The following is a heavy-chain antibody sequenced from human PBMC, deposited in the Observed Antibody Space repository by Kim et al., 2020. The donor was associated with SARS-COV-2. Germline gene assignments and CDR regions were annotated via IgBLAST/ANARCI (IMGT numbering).Heavy chain of an antibody. CDR1: GFTFSSYW. J-gene: IGHJ4*02. CDR2: IKQDGSEK. Sequence: GGSLRLSCAASGFTFSSYWMSWVRQAPGKGLEWVANIKQDGSEKYYVDSVKGRFTISRDNAKNSLYLQMNSLRAEDTAVYYCARANFGVVITRGFDYWGQGTLVTVSS. CDR3: ARANFGVVITRGFDY. D-gene: IGHD3-3*01. V-gene: IGHV3-7*03.